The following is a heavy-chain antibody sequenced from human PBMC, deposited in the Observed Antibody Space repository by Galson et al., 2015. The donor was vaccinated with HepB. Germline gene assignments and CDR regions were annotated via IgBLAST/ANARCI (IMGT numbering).Heavy chain of an antibody. Sequence: SLRLSCAASGFTFSSYGMHWVRQAPGKGLEWVAVISYDGSNKYYADSVKGRFTISRDNSKNTLYLQMNSLRAEDTAVYYCAKGKGHYYYYYMDVWGKGTTVTVSS. CDR3: AKGKGHYYYYYMDV. CDR2: ISYDGSNK. D-gene: IGHD3-3*01. J-gene: IGHJ6*03. CDR1: GFTFSSYG. V-gene: IGHV3-30*18.